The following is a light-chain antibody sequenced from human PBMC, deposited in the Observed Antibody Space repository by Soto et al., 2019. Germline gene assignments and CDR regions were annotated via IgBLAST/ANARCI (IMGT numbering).Light chain of an antibody. CDR2: DVN. CDR3: SSPTSSTTLG. J-gene: IGLJ2*01. CDR1: SSDVGTYNS. Sequence: ALTQPASVSGSSGQSITISCTGTSSDVGTYNSVSWYQQHPGKAPKLIIYDVNNRPSGVSNRFSGSKSGNTASLTISGLQAEDEADYFCSSPTSSTTLGFGGGTKLTVL. V-gene: IGLV2-14*03.